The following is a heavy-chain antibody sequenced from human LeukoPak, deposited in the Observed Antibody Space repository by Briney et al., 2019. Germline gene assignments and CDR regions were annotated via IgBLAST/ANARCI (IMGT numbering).Heavy chain of an antibody. CDR3: AKAHGGSYHSGID. CDR2: ISGSGGIT. CDR1: GFTFTSYA. J-gene: IGHJ4*02. V-gene: IGHV3-23*01. Sequence: PGGSLRLSCAASGFTFTSYAMNWVRQAPGKGLEWVSGISGSGGITYYADSVKGRFSISRDNSENTLYLQLNSLRVEDTAEYYCAKAHGGSYHSGIDWGQGTLVIFYS. D-gene: IGHD2-8*01.